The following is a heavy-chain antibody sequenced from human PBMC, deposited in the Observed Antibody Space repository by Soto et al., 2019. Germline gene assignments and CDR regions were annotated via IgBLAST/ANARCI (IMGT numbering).Heavy chain of an antibody. CDR3: TIFYYYDSSGYKVGPYYYYYGMDV. CDR2: IKSKTDGGTT. Sequence: PGGSLRLSCAASGFTFSNAWMNWVRQAPGKGLEWVGRIKSKTDGGTTDYAAPVKGRFTISRDDSKNTLYLQMNSLKTEDTAVYYCTIFYYYDSSGYKVGPYYYYYGMDVWGQGTTVTVSS. D-gene: IGHD3-22*01. J-gene: IGHJ6*02. CDR1: GFTFSNAW. V-gene: IGHV3-15*07.